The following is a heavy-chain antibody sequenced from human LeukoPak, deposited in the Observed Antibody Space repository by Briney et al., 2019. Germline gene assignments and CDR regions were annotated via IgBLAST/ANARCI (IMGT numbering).Heavy chain of an antibody. CDR1: GYTFTAYY. V-gene: IGHV1-2*02. J-gene: IGHJ4*02. Sequence: ASVKLSCTSAGYTFTAYYIHWGWLAPAQGHEWKGWININSGATKDAQKCQGRVTMTRDTSIGTAYMELTRLRSDDAAVYYCARSAMHGVIIIDYWGEGTRVTVSS. CDR3: ARSAMHGVIIIDY. D-gene: IGHD3-3*01. CDR2: ININSGAT.